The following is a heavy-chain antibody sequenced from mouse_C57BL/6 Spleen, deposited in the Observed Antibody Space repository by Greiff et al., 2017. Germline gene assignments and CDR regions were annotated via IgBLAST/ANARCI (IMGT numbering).Heavy chain of an antibody. D-gene: IGHD1-1*01. CDR2: IYYSGTI. V-gene: IGHV3-5*01. CDR1: GISITTGNYR. CDR3: ARENYGSSYGAMDY. Sequence: EVKLQESGPGLVKPSQTVFLTCTVTGISITTGNYRWSWIRQFPGNKLEWIGYIYYSGTITYNPSLTSRTTITRDTPKNQFFLEMNSLTAEDTATYYCARENYGSSYGAMDYWGQGTSVTVSS. J-gene: IGHJ4*01.